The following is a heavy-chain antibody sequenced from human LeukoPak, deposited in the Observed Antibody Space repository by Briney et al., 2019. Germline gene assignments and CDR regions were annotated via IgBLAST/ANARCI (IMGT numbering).Heavy chain of an antibody. J-gene: IGHJ5*02. V-gene: IGHV3-21*01. CDR2: ISSSSSYI. D-gene: IGHD6-19*01. CDR3: AKDRQQWLSGFDP. CDR1: GFTFSSYS. Sequence: PGGSLRLSCAASGFTFSSYSMNWVRQAPGKGLEWVSSISSSSSYIYYADSVKGRFTISRDNAKNSLYLQMNSLRAEDTAVYYCAKDRQQWLSGFDPWGQGTLVTVSS.